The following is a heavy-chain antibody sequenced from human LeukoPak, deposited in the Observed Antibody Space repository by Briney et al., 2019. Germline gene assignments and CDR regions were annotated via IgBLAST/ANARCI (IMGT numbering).Heavy chain of an antibody. V-gene: IGHV3-48*03. CDR3: ASRDKGYYYGLDV. CDR2: ISNSDSTI. D-gene: IGHD5-24*01. J-gene: IGHJ6*02. Sequence: GGSLRLSCAASGFTFSSYEMNWVRQAPGKGLEWVSYISNSDSTIHYADSVKGRFTISRDNSKSTLYLQMKSLRAEDTAVYYCASRDKGYYYGLDVWGQGTTVTVSS. CDR1: GFTFSSYE.